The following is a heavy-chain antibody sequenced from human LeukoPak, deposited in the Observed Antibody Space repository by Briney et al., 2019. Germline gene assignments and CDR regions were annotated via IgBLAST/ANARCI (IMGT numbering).Heavy chain of an antibody. Sequence: PGGSLRLSCAASGFTFSRYWMNWVRQAPGKGLVWVSRINGDGSSTNYADSVKGRFTISRDNAKNTLYLQLNSLRAEDTAIYYCARSQGPYDYWGQGTLVTVSS. J-gene: IGHJ4*02. V-gene: IGHV3-74*01. CDR2: INGDGSST. CDR3: ARSQGPYDY. CDR1: GFTFSRYW.